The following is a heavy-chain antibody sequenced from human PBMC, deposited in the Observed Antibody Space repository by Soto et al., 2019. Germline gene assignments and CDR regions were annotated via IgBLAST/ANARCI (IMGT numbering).Heavy chain of an antibody. D-gene: IGHD3-10*01. V-gene: IGHV3-21*01. CDR3: ARDLIYAGYYYYMDV. Sequence: GGSLRLSCAASGFTFSGYSMNWVRQAPGKGLEWVSSINYKSHIDYADSVKGRFTISRDNAKNSLYLQMNSLRAEDTAVYFCARDLIYAGYYYYMDVWGIGTTVTVSS. CDR1: GFTFSGYS. CDR2: INYKSHI. J-gene: IGHJ6*03.